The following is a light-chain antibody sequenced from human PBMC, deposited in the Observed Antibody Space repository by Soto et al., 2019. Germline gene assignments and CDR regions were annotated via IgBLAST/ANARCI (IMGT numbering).Light chain of an antibody. J-gene: IGLJ1*01. Sequence: QSVLTQPRSVSGSPGQSVTISCTGTRXDVGSYNFVSWHQQHPGKAPKLMIYDVAKRPSGVPDRFSGSKSGNTASLTISGLQAEDEADYYCCTFAGRYSYVFGSGTKVTVL. CDR1: RXDVGSYNF. CDR3: CTFAGRYSYV. CDR2: DVA. V-gene: IGLV2-11*01.